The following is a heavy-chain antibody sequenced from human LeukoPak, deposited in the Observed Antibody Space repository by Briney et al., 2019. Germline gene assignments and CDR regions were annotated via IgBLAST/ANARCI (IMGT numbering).Heavy chain of an antibody. Sequence: SETLSLTCTVSGGSISSRSYYWSWVRQPPGKGLDWIGSIYYSGSTYYNPSLKSRVTISVDTSKNQFSLKLSSVTAADTAVYYCARRAYSDYGGVSVDPWGQGTLVTVSS. CDR2: IYYSGST. J-gene: IGHJ5*02. V-gene: IGHV4-39*01. D-gene: IGHD4-11*01. CDR3: ARRAYSDYGGVSVDP. CDR1: GGSISSRSYY.